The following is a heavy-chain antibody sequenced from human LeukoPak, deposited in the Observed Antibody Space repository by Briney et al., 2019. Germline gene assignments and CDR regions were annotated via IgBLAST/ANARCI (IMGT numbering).Heavy chain of an antibody. D-gene: IGHD3-10*01. CDR3: ARVARGDYYYYYMDV. J-gene: IGHJ6*03. CDR1: GFTFSSYS. Sequence: PGGSLRLSCAASGFTFSSYSLNWVRHAPGKGLVWVSRINNDGSSTSYADSVQGRFTISRDNAKNTLYLQMNSLRAEDTALYYCARVARGDYYYYYMDVWGKGTTVTVSS. CDR2: INNDGSST. V-gene: IGHV3-74*01.